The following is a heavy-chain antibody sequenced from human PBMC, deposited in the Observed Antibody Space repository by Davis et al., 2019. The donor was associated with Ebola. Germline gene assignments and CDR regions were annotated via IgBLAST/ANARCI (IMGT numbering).Heavy chain of an antibody. CDR2: IYPGDSDT. CDR3: ARLYYGSGSYFLDGMDV. J-gene: IGHJ6*02. D-gene: IGHD3-10*01. Sequence: GESLKISCTGSGYSFTSYWIGWVRQMPGKGLEWMGIIYPGDSDTRYSPSFQGQVTISADKSISTAYLQWSSLKASDTAMYYCARLYYGSGSYFLDGMDVWGQGTTVTVSS. CDR1: GYSFTSYW. V-gene: IGHV5-51*01.